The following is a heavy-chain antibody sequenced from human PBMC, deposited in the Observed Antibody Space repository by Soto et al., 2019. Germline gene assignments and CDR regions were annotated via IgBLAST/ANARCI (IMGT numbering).Heavy chain of an antibody. Sequence: PSETLSLTCTVSGGSISSYYWSWIRQPPGKGLEWIGYIYYSGSTNYNPSLKSQVTISVDTSKNQFSLKLSSVTAADTAVYYCASTHTYYYDSSGYHTHWFDPWGQGTLVTVSS. J-gene: IGHJ5*02. CDR2: IYYSGST. V-gene: IGHV4-59*01. CDR3: ASTHTYYYDSSGYHTHWFDP. CDR1: GGSISSYY. D-gene: IGHD3-22*01.